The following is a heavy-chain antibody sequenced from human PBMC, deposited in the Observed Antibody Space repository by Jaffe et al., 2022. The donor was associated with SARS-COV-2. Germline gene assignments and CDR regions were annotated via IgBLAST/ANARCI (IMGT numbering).Heavy chain of an antibody. CDR2: ISYDGSNK. Sequence: QVQLVESGGGVVQPGRSLRLSCAASGFTFSSYAMHWVRQAPGKGLEWVAVISYDGSNKYYADSVKGRFTISRDNSKNTLYLQMNSLRAEDTAVYYCASQMYGSGSYYAAGPQRFDYWGQGTLVTVSS. CDR1: GFTFSSYA. D-gene: IGHD3-10*01. V-gene: IGHV3-30*04. J-gene: IGHJ4*02. CDR3: ASQMYGSGSYYAAGPQRFDY.